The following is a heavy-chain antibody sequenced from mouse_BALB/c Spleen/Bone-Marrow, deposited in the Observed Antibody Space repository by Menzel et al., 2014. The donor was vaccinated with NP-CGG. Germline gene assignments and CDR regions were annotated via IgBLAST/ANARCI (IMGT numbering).Heavy chain of an antibody. CDR3: TRSEPFAY. J-gene: IGHJ3*01. CDR1: GYTFTSYY. V-gene: IGHV1S81*02. Sequence: QVQLQQSGAELVKPGASVKWSCKASGYTFTSYYMYWVKQRPGQGLEWIGGINPSNGGTNFNEKFKSKATLTVDKSSSTAYMQLSSLTSEDSAVYYCTRSEPFAYWGQGTLVTVSA. CDR2: INPSNGGT.